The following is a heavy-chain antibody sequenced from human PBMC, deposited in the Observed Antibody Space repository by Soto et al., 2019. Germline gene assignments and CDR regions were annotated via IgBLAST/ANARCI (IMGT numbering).Heavy chain of an antibody. CDR1: SGSISSSNW. J-gene: IGHJ5*02. D-gene: IGHD5-12*01. Sequence: PSETLSLTCAVSSGSISSSNWWSWVRQPPGKGLEWIGEIYHSGSTNYNPSLKSRVTISVDKSKNQFSLKLSSVTAADTAVYYCAVIEAGLNWSDPWGQGTLVTVSS. CDR2: IYHSGST. CDR3: AVIEAGLNWSDP. V-gene: IGHV4-4*02.